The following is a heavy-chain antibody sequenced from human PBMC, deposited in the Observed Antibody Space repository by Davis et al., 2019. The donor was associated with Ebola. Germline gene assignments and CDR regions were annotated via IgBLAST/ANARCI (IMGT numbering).Heavy chain of an antibody. Sequence: HSQTLSLTCAISGDSVSGKNGAWNWIRQTPARGLEWLGRTYFNSKWYNDYAVSVRSRITINPDTSKNQLSLQLNSVTPEDTAVYYCARGWLRTSFDIWGQGTMVTVSS. D-gene: IGHD5-12*01. CDR3: ARGWLRTSFDI. CDR2: TYFNSKWYN. V-gene: IGHV6-1*01. J-gene: IGHJ3*02. CDR1: GDSVSGKNGA.